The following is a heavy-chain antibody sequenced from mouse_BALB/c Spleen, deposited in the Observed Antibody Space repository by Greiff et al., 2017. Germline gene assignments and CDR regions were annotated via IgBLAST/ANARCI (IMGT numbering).Heavy chain of an antibody. CDR1: GYTFTDYA. CDR3: ARHDSYAMDY. J-gene: IGHJ4*01. Sequence: QVQLKQSGPELVRPGESVKISCKGSGYTFTDYAMHWVKQSHAKSLEWIGVISIYYDNTNYNQKFKGKATVTVDKSSSTAYMELARLTSEDSAIYYCARHDSYAMDYWGQGTSVTVSS. CDR2: ISIYYDNT. V-gene: IGHV1-67*01.